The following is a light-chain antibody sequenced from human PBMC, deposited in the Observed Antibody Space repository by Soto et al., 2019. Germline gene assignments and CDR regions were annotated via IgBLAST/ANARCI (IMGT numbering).Light chain of an antibody. CDR1: SSDVGGYNY. CDR3: SSYTSSTTVV. Sequence: QSALTQPASVSGSPGQSITISCTGTSSDVGGYNYVSWYQQHPGKAPKLMIYEVSNRPSGVSNRFSGSKSGNTASLTISGLQAEYEADYYCSSYTSSTTVVFAGGPKLTV. CDR2: EVS. J-gene: IGLJ2*01. V-gene: IGLV2-14*01.